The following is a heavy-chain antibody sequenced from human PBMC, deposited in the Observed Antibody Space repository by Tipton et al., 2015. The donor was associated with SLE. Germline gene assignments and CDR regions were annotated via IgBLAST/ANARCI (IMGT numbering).Heavy chain of an antibody. D-gene: IGHD3-16*01. J-gene: IGHJ5*02. CDR2: ISTSEST. CDR1: GCFDVTRYY. V-gene: IGHV4-4*07. Sequence: TLSLTCTVSGCFDVTRYYWTCIRQSAGKGLEWIGRISTSESTNYNPSLKNRVTMSVDTSKNQFSLKVRSVTAADTAVYYCARGPRGTFGGITPWGQGTLVTVSS. CDR3: ARGPRGTFGGITP.